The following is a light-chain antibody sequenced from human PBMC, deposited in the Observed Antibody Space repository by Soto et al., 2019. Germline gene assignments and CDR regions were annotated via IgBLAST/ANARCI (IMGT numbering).Light chain of an antibody. V-gene: IGKV4-1*01. Sequence: DIVMPQSPDSLAVSLGERSTIHCNSSQSVLYSSNNKNYLAWYQQKPGQPPKLLIYWASTRESGVPDRFSGSGSGTDFTLTISSLQAEDVAVYYCQQYYSTPWTFGQGTKVDI. CDR1: QSVLYSSNNKNY. CDR2: WAS. J-gene: IGKJ1*01. CDR3: QQYYSTPWT.